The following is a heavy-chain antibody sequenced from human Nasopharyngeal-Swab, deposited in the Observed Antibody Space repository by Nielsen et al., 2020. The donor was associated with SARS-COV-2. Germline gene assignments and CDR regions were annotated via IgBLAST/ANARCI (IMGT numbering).Heavy chain of an antibody. CDR1: GYSISSGYY. Sequence: SETLSLTCTVSGYSISSGYYWGWIRQPPGKWLEWIGSIYHSGSTYYNPSLKSRVTISADTSKNQFSLKLSSVTAADTAVYYCARDSGYSSSWYSRDYYFDYWGQGTLVTVSS. V-gene: IGHV4-38-2*02. CDR3: ARDSGYSSSWYSRDYYFDY. J-gene: IGHJ4*02. D-gene: IGHD6-13*01. CDR2: IYHSGST.